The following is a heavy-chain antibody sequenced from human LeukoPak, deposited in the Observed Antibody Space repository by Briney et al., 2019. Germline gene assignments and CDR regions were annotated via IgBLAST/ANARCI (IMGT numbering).Heavy chain of an antibody. CDR2: IRSSTSTL. CDR3: ARDYRYGFDI. CDR1: GFSFSSYV. D-gene: IGHD3-16*02. J-gene: IGHJ3*02. Sequence: PGGSLRLSCAASGFSFSSYVMNWVRQAPGKGLEWLSYIRSSTSTLYYGDSVKGRFTISTDTAKNSLYLQMNSLRAEDTAVYYCARDYRYGFDIWGRGTMVTVSS. V-gene: IGHV3-48*01.